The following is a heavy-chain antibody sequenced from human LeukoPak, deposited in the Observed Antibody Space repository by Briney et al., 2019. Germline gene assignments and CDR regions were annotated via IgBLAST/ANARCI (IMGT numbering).Heavy chain of an antibody. J-gene: IGHJ3*02. CDR2: IYYSGST. Sequence: PSETLSLTCTVSGGSLSSSSYYWGWIRQPPGKGLEWIGSIYYSGSTYYNPSLKSRVTISVKTSKNQFSMKLSSVTAADTAVYYCARAEGHCSGGSCYDDAFDIWGQGTMVTVSS. D-gene: IGHD2-15*01. CDR1: GGSLSSSSYY. CDR3: ARAEGHCSGGSCYDDAFDI. V-gene: IGHV4-39*07.